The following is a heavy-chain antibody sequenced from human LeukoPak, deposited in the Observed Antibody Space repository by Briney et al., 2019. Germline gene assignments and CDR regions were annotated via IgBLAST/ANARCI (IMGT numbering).Heavy chain of an antibody. V-gene: IGHV3-7*01. D-gene: IGHD2-15*01. CDR2: INQDGSEK. CDR1: GFTFSNYW. CDR3: VRQRRYCSGDSCYQRTFDY. Sequence: GGSLRLSCAASGFTFSNYWMSWVRQAPGKGLEWVANINQDGSEKSYVGSVTGRFTTSRDNAKNSLYMQMNSLRAEDTAVYYCVRQRRYCSGDSCYQRTFDYWGQGTLVTVSS. J-gene: IGHJ4*02.